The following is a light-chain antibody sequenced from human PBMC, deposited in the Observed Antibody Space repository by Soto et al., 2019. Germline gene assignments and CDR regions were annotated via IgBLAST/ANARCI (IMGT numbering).Light chain of an antibody. V-gene: IGKV3-15*01. CDR3: QQYNKWPLT. Sequence: EIVMTQSPATLSVSPGERATLSCRASQSVSSNSAWYQQKPGQAPRLLIYGASTRATGIPARFSGSGSGTEFTLTISSLQSEDFAVYYCQQYNKWPLTFGQGTKVEIK. CDR1: QSVSSN. CDR2: GAS. J-gene: IGKJ1*01.